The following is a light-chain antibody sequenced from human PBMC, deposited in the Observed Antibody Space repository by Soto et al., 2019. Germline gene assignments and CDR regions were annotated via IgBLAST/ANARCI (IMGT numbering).Light chain of an antibody. CDR3: QQRSNWPWT. V-gene: IGKV3-11*01. CDR2: DAS. J-gene: IGKJ1*01. CDR1: QSVSSF. Sequence: EIVLTQSPATLSLSPGERATLSCRASQSVSSFLVWYQQKPGQAPRLLISDASNRATGIPGRFSGSGSGTDFSLTISSLEPEDFAVYYCQQRSNWPWTFGQGTKVAIK.